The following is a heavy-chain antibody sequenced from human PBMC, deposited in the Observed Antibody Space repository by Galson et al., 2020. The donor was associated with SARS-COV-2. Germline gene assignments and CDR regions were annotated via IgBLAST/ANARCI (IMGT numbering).Heavy chain of an antibody. CDR2: MNPNSGNT. Sequence: DSVKVSCKASGYTFTSYDLNWVRQATGQGLEWMGWMNPNSGNTGYAQKFQGRVTMTRNTSIRTAYMELSSLRSEDTAVYYCAVEYYYDSSGYTWGQGTLVTVSS. CDR1: GYTFTSYD. J-gene: IGHJ5*02. CDR3: AVEYYYDSSGYT. D-gene: IGHD3-22*01. V-gene: IGHV1-8*01.